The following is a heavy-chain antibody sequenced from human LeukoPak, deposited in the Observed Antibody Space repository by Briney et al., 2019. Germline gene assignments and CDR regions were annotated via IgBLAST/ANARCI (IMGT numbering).Heavy chain of an antibody. J-gene: IGHJ5*02. CDR1: GYTFTSYG. CDR2: ISAYNGNT. D-gene: IGHD2-15*01. CDR3: ARSGYCSGGSCYDDWFDP. V-gene: IGHV1-18*03. Sequence: ASVKVSCKASGYTFTSYGISWVRQAPGQGLEWMGWISAYNGNTKYSQEFQGRVTITRDTSASTAYMELSSLRSEDMAVYYCARSGYCSGGSCYDDWFDPWGQGTLVTVSS.